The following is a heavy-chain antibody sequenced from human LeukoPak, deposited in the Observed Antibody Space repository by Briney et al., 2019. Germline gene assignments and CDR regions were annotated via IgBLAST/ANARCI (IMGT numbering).Heavy chain of an antibody. J-gene: IGHJ4*02. CDR1: GFPFSNYW. CDR3: AREVGAIDY. CDR2: INGDESDA. D-gene: IGHD1-26*01. V-gene: IGHV3-74*01. Sequence: GGSLRLSCAASGFPFSNYWMHWVRQAPGKGLVWVSHINGDESDANCADSVKGRFTISRDNAKNTLFLQMNSLRAEDTAVYYCAREVGAIDYWGQGTLVTVSS.